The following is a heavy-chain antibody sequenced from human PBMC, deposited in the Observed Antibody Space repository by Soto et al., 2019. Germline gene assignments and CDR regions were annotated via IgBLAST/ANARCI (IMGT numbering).Heavy chain of an antibody. CDR1: GFTFSSYG. D-gene: IGHD6-25*01. V-gene: IGHV3-30*18. CDR3: AKQRGWSYYDY. Sequence: QVQLVESGGGVVQPGRSLRLSCAASGFTFSSYGIHWVRQAPGKRLEWVAVISTDGSNQYYAHSVKGRFTISRDNFNNPLNLQMNSLRPEDTAMYFCAKQRGWSYYDYWGQGPLVTVSS. CDR2: ISTDGSNQ. J-gene: IGHJ4*02.